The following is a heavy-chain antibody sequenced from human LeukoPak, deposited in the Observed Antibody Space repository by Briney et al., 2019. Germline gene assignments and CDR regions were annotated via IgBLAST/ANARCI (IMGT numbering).Heavy chain of an antibody. V-gene: IGHV3-23*01. D-gene: IGHD3-3*01. J-gene: IGHJ5*02. CDR3: AKVGGDYDFWSGVPKRFDP. CDR2: ISGSGGST. CDR1: GFTFSSYA. Sequence: PGASLRLSCAASGFTFSSYAMSWVRQAPGKGLEWVSAISGSGGSTYYADSVKGRFTISRDNSKNTLYLQMNSLRAEDTAVYYCAKVGGDYDFWSGVPKRFDPWGQGTLVTVSS.